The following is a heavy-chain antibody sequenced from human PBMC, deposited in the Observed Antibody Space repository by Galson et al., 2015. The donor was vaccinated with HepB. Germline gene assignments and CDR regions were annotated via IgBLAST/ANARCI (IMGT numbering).Heavy chain of an antibody. Sequence: SLRLSCAASGFTFSSYAMHWVRQAPGKGLEYVSAISSNGGSTYYADSVKGRFTISRDNSKNTLYLQMSSLRAEDTAVYYCVKDRGGYYDSSGYLGYWGQGTLVTVSS. V-gene: IGHV3-64D*06. J-gene: IGHJ4*02. D-gene: IGHD3-22*01. CDR3: VKDRGGYYDSSGYLGY. CDR1: GFTFSSYA. CDR2: ISSNGGST.